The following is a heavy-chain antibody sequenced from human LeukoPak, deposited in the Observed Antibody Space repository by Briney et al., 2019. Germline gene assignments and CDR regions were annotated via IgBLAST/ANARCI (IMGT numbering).Heavy chain of an antibody. CDR3: ARGAGGYYSNDAFDI. V-gene: IGHV3-13*01. CDR2: IGTAGDT. J-gene: IGHJ3*02. D-gene: IGHD3-3*01. Sequence: GGSLRLSCAASGFTFSSYDMHWVRQATGKGLEWVSAIGTAGDTYYPGSVKGRFTISRENAKNSLYLQMNSLRAGDTAVYYCARGAGGYYSNDAFDIWGQGTMVTVSS. CDR1: GFTFSSYD.